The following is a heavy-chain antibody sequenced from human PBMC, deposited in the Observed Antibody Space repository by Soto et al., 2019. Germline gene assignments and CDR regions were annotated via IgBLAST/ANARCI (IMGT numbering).Heavy chain of an antibody. D-gene: IGHD6-6*01. V-gene: IGHV4-4*02. CDR3: ARSFVAARPGAVNDY. CDR1: GGSISSSNW. J-gene: IGHJ4*02. CDR2: IYHSGST. Sequence: QVQLQESGPGLVKPSGTLSLTCAVSGGSISSSNWWSWVRQPPGKGLEWMGEIYHSGSTNYNPSLKSRVTISVDTSKNQFSLRLSSVTAADTAVYYCARSFVAARPGAVNDYRGQGTLVTVSS.